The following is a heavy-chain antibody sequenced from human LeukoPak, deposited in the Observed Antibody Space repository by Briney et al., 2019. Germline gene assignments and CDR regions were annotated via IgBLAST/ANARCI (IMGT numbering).Heavy chain of an antibody. D-gene: IGHD3-10*01. CDR3: ARDYYGSGSYGP. CDR2: ITTDESST. CDR1: GFTFSNYW. J-gene: IGHJ5*02. Sequence: GGSLRLSCAASGFTFSNYWLHWVRQPPGKGLVWVSRITTDESSTHYAASVNGRFTISRDNAKSTVYLQMNSLTPEDTAVYYCARDYYGSGSYGPWGQGTLVTVSS. V-gene: IGHV3-74*01.